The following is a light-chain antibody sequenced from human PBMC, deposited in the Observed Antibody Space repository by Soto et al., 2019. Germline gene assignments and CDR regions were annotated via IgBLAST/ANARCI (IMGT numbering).Light chain of an antibody. CDR3: QQYGTSPQT. V-gene: IGKV3-20*01. Sequence: EIVLTQSPGTVSLSPGERATLSCRAGQSVSTNYLAWYQQKPGQAPRLLIYRTSTRATGIPDRFSGGGSGTDFTLTISRLAPEDFAVYYCQQYGTSPQTFGQGTKVDIK. CDR2: RTS. CDR1: QSVSTNY. J-gene: IGKJ1*01.